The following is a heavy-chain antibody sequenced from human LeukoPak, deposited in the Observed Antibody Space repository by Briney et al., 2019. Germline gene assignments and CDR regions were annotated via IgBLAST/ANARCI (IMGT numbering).Heavy chain of an antibody. V-gene: IGHV4-34*01. Sequence: PSESLSLTCAVYGGSFSGYYWSWIRQPAGKGLEWIGEINHSGSTNYNPSLKSRVTISVGTSKNQFSLKLSSVTAADTAVYYCATGQQYYDFWSGHIWFDPWGQGTLLTVSS. J-gene: IGHJ5*02. CDR2: INHSGST. CDR3: ATGQQYYDFWSGHIWFDP. D-gene: IGHD3-3*01. CDR1: GGSFSGYY.